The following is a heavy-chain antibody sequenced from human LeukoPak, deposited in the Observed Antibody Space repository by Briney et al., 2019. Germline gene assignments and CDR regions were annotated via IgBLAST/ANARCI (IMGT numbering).Heavy chain of an antibody. CDR2: INHSGST. V-gene: IGHV4-34*01. D-gene: IGHD3-9*01. CDR3: ARRGVDYDILTGYYPQYYFDY. CDR1: GGSFSGYY. Sequence: SETLSLTCAVYGGSFSGYYWSWIRQPPGKGLEWIGEINHSGSTNYNPSLKSRVTISVDTSKNQFSLKLSSVTAADTAVYYCARRGVDYDILTGYYPQYYFDYWGQGTLVTVSS. J-gene: IGHJ4*02.